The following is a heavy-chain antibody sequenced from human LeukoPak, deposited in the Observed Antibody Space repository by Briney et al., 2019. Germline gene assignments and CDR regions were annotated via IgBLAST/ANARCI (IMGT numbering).Heavy chain of an antibody. D-gene: IGHD3-10*01. CDR2: IYYSGST. Sequence: PSETLSLTCTVSGGSISSYYWSWIRQPPGKGLEWIGYIYYSGSTNYNPSLKSRVTISVDTSKNQFSLKLSSVTAADTAVYYCARVNDMVQGVIAFDIWGQGTMVTVSS. CDR1: GGSISSYY. CDR3: ARVNDMVQGVIAFDI. J-gene: IGHJ3*02. V-gene: IGHV4-59*01.